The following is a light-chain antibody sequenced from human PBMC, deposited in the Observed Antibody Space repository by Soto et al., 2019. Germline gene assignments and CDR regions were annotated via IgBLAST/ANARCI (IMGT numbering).Light chain of an antibody. J-gene: IGKJ5*01. CDR1: QDISVY. Sequence: DIQMTQSPSSLSASVGDRVTITCRARQDISVYLAWYQQKPGKVPKLLIYSASTLQSGVPSRFSGSGSGTDFTLTISSLQPEDVATYFWQKFNTAPLTFGQGTRLEIK. V-gene: IGKV1-27*01. CDR2: SAS. CDR3: QKFNTAPLT.